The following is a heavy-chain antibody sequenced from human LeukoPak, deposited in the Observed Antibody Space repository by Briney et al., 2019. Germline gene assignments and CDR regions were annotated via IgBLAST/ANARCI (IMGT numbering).Heavy chain of an antibody. CDR2: IYYSGST. D-gene: IGHD3-22*01. CDR1: GVSISSSSYY. V-gene: IGHV4-39*01. CDR3: ARHSGPLYDSSGYYSDDAFDI. J-gene: IGHJ3*02. Sequence: PSETLSLTCTVSGVSISSSSYYWGWIRQPPGKGLAWIGSIYYSGSTYYNPSLKSRVTISVDTSKNHFSLKLSSVTAEDTAVYYCARHSGPLYDSSGYYSDDAFDIWGQGTMITVSS.